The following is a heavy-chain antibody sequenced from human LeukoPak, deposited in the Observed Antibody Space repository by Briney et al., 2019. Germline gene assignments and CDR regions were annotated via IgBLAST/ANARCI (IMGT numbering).Heavy chain of an antibody. CDR3: TRIIKSGSFDY. Sequence: GGSLRLSCAASTFTFSNAWMSWVRQAPGKGLEWVGRIKSKTDGGTTDYAAPVKGRFTISRDDSKNTLYLLMNSLKIEDTAVYYCTRIIKSGSFDYWGQGVLVTVSS. V-gene: IGHV3-15*01. D-gene: IGHD1-26*01. CDR2: IKSKTDGGTT. CDR1: TFTFSNAW. J-gene: IGHJ4*02.